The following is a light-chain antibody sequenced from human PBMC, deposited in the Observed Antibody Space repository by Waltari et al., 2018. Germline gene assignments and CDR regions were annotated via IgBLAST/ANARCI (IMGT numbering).Light chain of an antibody. CDR1: SSDVGVYNY. J-gene: IGLJ3*02. CDR2: DVS. CDR3: NSYACSSSWV. Sequence: QSAMNQPASVSGSPGQSITISCTGTSSDVGVYNYVSWYHQHPGKAPKLMYYDVSERPSVVSNPFSGSNSGNTASLTISGLQAYDEAYYYCNSYACSSSWVFCGGTKLTVL. V-gene: IGLV2-14*01.